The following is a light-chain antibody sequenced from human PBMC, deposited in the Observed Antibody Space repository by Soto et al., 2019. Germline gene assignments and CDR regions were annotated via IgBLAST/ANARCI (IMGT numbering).Light chain of an antibody. CDR3: AVWDESLRGYV. V-gene: IGLV1-47*02. J-gene: IGLJ1*01. Sequence: QAVVTQPPSASGTPGQRVTISCSGSTSNIGSNYVYWYQQFPGMAPKLLIFGKNRRPSGVPDRFSGSKSDTSASLAISGLRSEDEADYYCAVWDESLRGYVFASGTKVTVL. CDR1: TSNIGSNY. CDR2: GKN.